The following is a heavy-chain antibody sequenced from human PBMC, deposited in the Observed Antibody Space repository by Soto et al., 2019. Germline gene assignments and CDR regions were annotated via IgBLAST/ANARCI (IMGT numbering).Heavy chain of an antibody. CDR2: IKHDGSEK. J-gene: IGHJ4*02. V-gene: IGHV3-7*01. CDR1: GFTFSSYW. Sequence: EVQLVESGGGLVQPGGSLRLSCAASGFTFSSYWMSWVRQAPGKGLEWVANIKHDGSEKYYVDSVKGRFTISRDNAKNSLYMQMNSLRAEDMSVYYCASVRYYGSWSYGLDYWGQGTLVTVSS. CDR3: ASVRYYGSWSYGLDY. D-gene: IGHD3-10*01.